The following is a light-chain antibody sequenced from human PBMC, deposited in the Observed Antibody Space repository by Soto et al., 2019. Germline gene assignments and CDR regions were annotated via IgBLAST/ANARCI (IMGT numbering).Light chain of an antibody. CDR3: QQYGSSPQT. V-gene: IGKV3-20*01. J-gene: IGKJ1*01. CDR1: QSVSSSY. Sequence: EIVLTQSPGTLSLSPGERATLSCRASQSVSSSYLAWYQQKPGQAPRLLIYGASSRATGIPDRFSGSGSGTDFTLTISRLEPEDFAVYYCQQYGSSPQTFGKGTKVGIK. CDR2: GAS.